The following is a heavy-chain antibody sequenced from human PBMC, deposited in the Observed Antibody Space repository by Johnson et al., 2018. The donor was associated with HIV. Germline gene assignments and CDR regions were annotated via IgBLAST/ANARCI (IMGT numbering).Heavy chain of an antibody. V-gene: IGHV3-30-3*01. CDR3: AKGQVVVAATSAFDI. J-gene: IGHJ3*02. CDR1: GYTFSSYA. Sequence: QVQLVESGGGVVQPGRSLRLSCAASGYTFSSYAMHWVRQAPGKGLEWVAVISYDANNKYYADSVKGRFTISRDNSKNPLYVQMNSLRGEDTAVYYCAKGQVVVAATSAFDIWGQGTMVTVSS. CDR2: ISYDANNK. D-gene: IGHD2-15*01.